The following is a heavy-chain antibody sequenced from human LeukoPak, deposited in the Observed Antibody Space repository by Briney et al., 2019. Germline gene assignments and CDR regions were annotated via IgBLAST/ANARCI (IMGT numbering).Heavy chain of an antibody. Sequence: GASVKVSCKASGGTFSSYAISWVRQAPGQGLEWMGGIIPILGTANYAQKFQGRVTITTDESTSTAYMELSSLRSEDTAVYYCARGDVVVPAAIPVFESFYWGQGTLVTVSS. V-gene: IGHV1-69*05. D-gene: IGHD2-2*02. CDR3: ARGDVVVPAAIPVFESFY. CDR1: GGTFSSYA. J-gene: IGHJ4*02. CDR2: IIPILGTA.